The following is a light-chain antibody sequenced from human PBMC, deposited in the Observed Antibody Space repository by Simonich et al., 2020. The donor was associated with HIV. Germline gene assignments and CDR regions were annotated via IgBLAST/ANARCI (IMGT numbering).Light chain of an antibody. J-gene: IGKJ4*01. V-gene: IGKV1-27*01. Sequence: DIQMTQSPSSLSASLGDRVTITFRARQGISNYLAWYQQKPGKVPKLLIYDAYTLQSGVPSRFSGSGSGTYFTLTISGLQPEDVATYYCQKYSRAPPLTFGGGTKVEIK. CDR1: QGISNY. CDR3: QKYSRAPPLT. CDR2: DAY.